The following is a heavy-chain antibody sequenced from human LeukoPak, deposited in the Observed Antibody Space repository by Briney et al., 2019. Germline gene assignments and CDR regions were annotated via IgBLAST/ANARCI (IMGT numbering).Heavy chain of an antibody. D-gene: IGHD6-19*01. V-gene: IGHV3-23*01. CDR1: GFTFSSHA. J-gene: IGHJ4*02. CDR2: ISGSGGST. Sequence: GGSLRLSGAASGFTFSSHAMSWVRQAPGKGLEWVSGISGSGGSTYYADSVKGRFTISRDNSKNTLYVQMNSLRAEDTAVYYCAKGRAGIDYWGQGTLVIVSS. CDR3: AKGRAGIDY.